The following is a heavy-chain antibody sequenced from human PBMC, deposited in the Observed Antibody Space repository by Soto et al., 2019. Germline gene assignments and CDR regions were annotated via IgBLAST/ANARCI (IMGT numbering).Heavy chain of an antibody. CDR1: GGSTSSDNY. CDR2: IYYSGNT. V-gene: IGHV4-30-4*01. Sequence: PSETLSLTSTVSGGSTSSDNYWSWIREPPRKGLEWIGHIYYSGNTDYNPSLKSRLAISIDTSKNQFSLKLSSVTAADTAVYFCAREGGESSDGLYYFDSWGQGSLVTVSS. CDR3: AREGGESSDGLYYFDS. J-gene: IGHJ4*02. D-gene: IGHD3-16*01.